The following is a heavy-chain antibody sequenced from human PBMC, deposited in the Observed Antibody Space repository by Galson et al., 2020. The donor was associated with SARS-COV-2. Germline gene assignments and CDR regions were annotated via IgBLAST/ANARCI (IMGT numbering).Heavy chain of an antibody. CDR2: IDWDDEK. V-gene: IGHV2-70*01. CDR3: ARFEYYDFWIGSPPPSMDG. J-gene: IGHJ6*03. D-gene: IGHD3-3*01. CDR1: GFSLSTSGMC. Sequence: SGPMLVKPTQTLTLTCTYYGFSLSTSGMCVSWIRQPPGKALEWLALIDWDDEKYYSTSLKTRLTISKDTSKNQVVLTMTNMDPVDTATYYCARFEYYDFWIGSPPPSMDGGGKGTSVTVSS.